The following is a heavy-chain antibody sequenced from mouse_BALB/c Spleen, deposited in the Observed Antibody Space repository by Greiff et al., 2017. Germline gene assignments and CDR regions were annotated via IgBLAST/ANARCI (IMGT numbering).Heavy chain of an antibody. CDR2: ISSGGGNT. D-gene: IGHD1-2*01. CDR3: ARPQFITTAPWFAY. CDR1: GFTFSSYT. V-gene: IGHV5-9*04. J-gene: IGHJ3*01. Sequence: EVQRVESGGGLVKPGGSLKLSCATSGFTFSSYTMSWVRQTPEKRLEWVATISSGGGNTYYPDSVKGRFTISRDNAKNTLYLQMSSLKSEDTAMYYCARPQFITTAPWFAYWGQGTLVTVSA.